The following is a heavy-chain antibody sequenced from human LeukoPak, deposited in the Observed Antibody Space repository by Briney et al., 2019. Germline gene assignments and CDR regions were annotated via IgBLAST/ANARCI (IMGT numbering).Heavy chain of an antibody. CDR3: ATIKSGYPFGYFDF. Sequence: PSETLSLTCTVSGVSITTHYWSWLRQPPGKELEWIAYMTDSETTKNNPSLKSRITLSADTSKNQFSLSLSSVTEADTAVYFCATIKSGYPFGYFDFWGQGILVT. CDR1: GVSITTHY. D-gene: IGHD5-18*01. J-gene: IGHJ4*02. CDR2: MTDSETT. V-gene: IGHV4-59*11.